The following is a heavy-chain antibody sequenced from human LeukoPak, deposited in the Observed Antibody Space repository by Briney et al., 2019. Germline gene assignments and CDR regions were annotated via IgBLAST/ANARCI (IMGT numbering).Heavy chain of an antibody. CDR2: IKSKTDGGTT. CDR1: GFTFSNAW. V-gene: IGHV3-15*01. D-gene: IGHD3-10*01. Sequence: GESLRLSCAASGFTFSNAWMSWVRQAPGKGLEWVGRIKSKTDGGTTDYAAPVKGRFTISRDDSKNTLYLQMNSLKTEDTAVYYCTTRYYYGSGSLRAFDIWGQGTMVTVSS. CDR3: TTRYYYGSGSLRAFDI. J-gene: IGHJ3*02.